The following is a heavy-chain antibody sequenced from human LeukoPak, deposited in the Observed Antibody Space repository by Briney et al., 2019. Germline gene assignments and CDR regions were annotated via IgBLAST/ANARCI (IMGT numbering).Heavy chain of an antibody. J-gene: IGHJ4*02. D-gene: IGHD3-22*01. CDR2: IYYSGST. CDR3: ARHVNDSSGYIDY. CDR1: GGSISSYY. V-gene: IGHV4-59*08. Sequence: PSETLSLTCTVSGGSISSYYWSWIRQPPGKGLEWIGYIYYSGSTNYNPSLKSRVTISVDTSKNQFSLKLSSVTAADTTVYYCARHVNDSSGYIDYWGQGTLVTVSS.